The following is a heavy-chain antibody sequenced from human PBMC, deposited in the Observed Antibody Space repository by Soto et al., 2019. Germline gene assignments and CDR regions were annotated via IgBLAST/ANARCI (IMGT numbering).Heavy chain of an antibody. D-gene: IGHD2-2*01. CDR2: IYYSGST. J-gene: IGHJ3*02. CDR3: ARAPFVTAASGSPDAFDI. CDR1: GGSISSYY. V-gene: IGHV4-59*01. Sequence: PSETLSLTCTVSGGSISSYYWSWIRQPPGKGLEWIGYIYYSGSTNYNPSLKSRVTISVDTSKNQFSLKLSSVTAADTAVYYCARAPFVTAASGSPDAFDIWGQGTMVTVSS.